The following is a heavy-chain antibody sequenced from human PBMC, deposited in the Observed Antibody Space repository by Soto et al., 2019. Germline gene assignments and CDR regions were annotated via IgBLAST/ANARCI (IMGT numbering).Heavy chain of an antibody. D-gene: IGHD2-15*01. CDR2: IGAADDP. CDR1: GFTFSAYD. CDR3: ARAYSGRLPRRADYYFAMDV. V-gene: IGHV3-13*05. Sequence: GGSLRLSCAASGFTFSAYDMHWVRQTTGKGLAWVSAIGAADDPYYLGSVKGRFTISRENAKNSLYLQMNSLRAEDTAVYYCARAYSGRLPRRADYYFAMDVWGQGTTVTVSS. J-gene: IGHJ6*02.